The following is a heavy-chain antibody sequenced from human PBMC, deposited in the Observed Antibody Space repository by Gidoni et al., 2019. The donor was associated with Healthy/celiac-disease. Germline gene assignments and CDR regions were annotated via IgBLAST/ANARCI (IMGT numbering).Heavy chain of an antibody. D-gene: IGHD5-12*01. CDR2: ISYDGSNK. CDR1: GFTFSSHA. J-gene: IGHJ4*02. Sequence: QVQLVESGGGVVQPGRSLRLSCAAAGFTFSSHAMHWVRQAPGKGLGWVAVISYDGSNKYYADSVKGRFTISRDNSKNTLYLQMNSLRAEDTAVYYCARVVSGGWLQYYYFDYWGQGTLVTVSS. CDR3: ARVVSGGWLQYYYFDY. V-gene: IGHV3-30-3*01.